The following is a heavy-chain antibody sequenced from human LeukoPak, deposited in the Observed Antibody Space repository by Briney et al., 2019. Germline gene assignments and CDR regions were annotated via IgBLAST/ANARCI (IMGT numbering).Heavy chain of an antibody. CDR1: GGSFSGYY. J-gene: IGHJ4*02. V-gene: IGHV4-34*01. D-gene: IGHD5-18*01. Sequence: SETLSLTCAVYGGSFSGYYWSWIRQPPGRGLEWIGEINHSGSTNYNPSLKSRVTISVDTSKNQFSLKLSSVTAADTAVYYCARGRYSYGFRYFDYWGQGTLVTVSS. CDR2: INHSGST. CDR3: ARGRYSYGFRYFDY.